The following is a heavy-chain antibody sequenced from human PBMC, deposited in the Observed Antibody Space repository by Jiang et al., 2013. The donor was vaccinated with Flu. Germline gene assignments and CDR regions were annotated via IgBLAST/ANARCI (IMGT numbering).Heavy chain of an antibody. Sequence: GLVKPSQTLSLTCTVSGGSISSGSYYWSWIRQPAGKGLEWIGRIYTSGSTNYNPSLRSRVTISVDTSKNQFSLKLSSVTAADTAVYYCARDWSGEGTRGMDVWGQGTTVTVSS. CDR2: IYTSGST. D-gene: IGHD3-3*01. CDR1: GGSISSGSYY. CDR3: ARDWSGEGTRGMDV. V-gene: IGHV4-61*02. J-gene: IGHJ6*02.